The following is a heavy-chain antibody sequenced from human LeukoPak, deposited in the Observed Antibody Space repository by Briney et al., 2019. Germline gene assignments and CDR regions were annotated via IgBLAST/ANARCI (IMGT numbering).Heavy chain of an antibody. Sequence: ASVKVSCKASGYTFTGYDIYWVRQAPGQGLEWMGWINPNSGGTDYTQKFQGRVTMTRDTSISTAYMELSRLRSDDTAVYYCARDYSRYFDFWGQGTLVTVSS. CDR1: GYTFTGYD. V-gene: IGHV1-2*02. CDR2: INPNSGGT. J-gene: IGHJ4*02. CDR3: ARDYSRYFDF. D-gene: IGHD4-11*01.